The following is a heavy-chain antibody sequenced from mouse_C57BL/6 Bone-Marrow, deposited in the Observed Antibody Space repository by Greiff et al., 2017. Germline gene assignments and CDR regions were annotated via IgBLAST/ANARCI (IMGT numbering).Heavy chain of an antibody. CDR2: ISYDGSN. CDR1: GYSITSGYS. J-gene: IGHJ4*01. CDR3: ARWAMDY. Sequence: DVQLQESGPGLVKPSQSLSLTCSVTGYSITSGYSWNWIRQFPGNKLEWMGYISYDGSNNYNPSPKNRISITRYTSKNQFFLKFNSVTTEDTATYYCARWAMDYWGQGTSVTVSS. V-gene: IGHV3-6*01.